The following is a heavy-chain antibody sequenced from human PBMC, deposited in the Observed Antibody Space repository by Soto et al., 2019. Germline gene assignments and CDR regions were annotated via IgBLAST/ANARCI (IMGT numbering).Heavy chain of an antibody. D-gene: IGHD2-21*01. CDR2: IRDHGVTT. Sequence: GPLRLSCTASGFNFNSNVMSWVRQAPGKGLEWLAIIRDHGVTTYYAASVKGRFTISRDNSMNTLYLQMKSLRAEDTAVYYCAKTYVAWANFPFGSWGQGIQVTVSS. CDR1: GFNFNSNV. J-gene: IGHJ4*02. V-gene: IGHV3-23*01. CDR3: AKTYVAWANFPFGS.